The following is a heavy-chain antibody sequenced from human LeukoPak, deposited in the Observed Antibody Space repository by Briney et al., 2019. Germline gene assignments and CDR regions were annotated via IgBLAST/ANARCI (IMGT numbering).Heavy chain of an antibody. D-gene: IGHD3-22*01. CDR1: GFSLSTSGVG. V-gene: IGHV2-5*01. CDR2: IYWNDDK. CDR3: AHSTGASYFYYDSSGYSPHFDY. J-gene: IGHJ4*02. Sequence: SGPTLVKPTQTLTLTCIFSGFSLSTSGVGVGWIRQPPGKALEWLALIYWNDDKRYSPSLKSRLTITKDTSKNQVVLTMTNMDPVDTATYYCAHSTGASYFYYDSSGYSPHFDYWGQGTLVTVSS.